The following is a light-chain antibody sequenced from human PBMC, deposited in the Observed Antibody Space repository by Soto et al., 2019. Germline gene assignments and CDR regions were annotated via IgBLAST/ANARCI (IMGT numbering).Light chain of an antibody. CDR3: VAWDDSLKGPV. J-gene: IGLJ3*02. CDR1: SSNIGRNA. CDR2: SHD. Sequence: VLTQPPSASGTPGQRVTISCSGSSSNIGRNAVNWYQQLPGAAPKLLIYSHDQRPSGVPDRFSGSKSGTSASLAISGLQSEDEADYYCVAWDDSLKGPVFGGGTKLTVL. V-gene: IGLV1-44*01.